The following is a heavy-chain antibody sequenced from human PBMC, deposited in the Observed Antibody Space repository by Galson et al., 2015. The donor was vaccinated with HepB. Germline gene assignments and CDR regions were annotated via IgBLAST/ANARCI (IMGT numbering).Heavy chain of an antibody. J-gene: IGHJ4*02. D-gene: IGHD3-10*01. CDR3: AERGWGSGIDN. CDR2: ISYDGSNK. V-gene: IGHV3-30-3*01. Sequence: SLRLSCAASGFTFSSYAMHWVRQAPGKGLEWVAVISYDGSNKYYADSVKGRFTISRDNSKNTLYLQMNSLRAEDTAVYYCAERGWGSGIDNWGQGTLVTVSS. CDR1: GFTFSSYA.